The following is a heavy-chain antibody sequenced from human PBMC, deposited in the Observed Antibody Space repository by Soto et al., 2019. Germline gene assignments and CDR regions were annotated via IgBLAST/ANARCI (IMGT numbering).Heavy chain of an antibody. V-gene: IGHV3-23*01. CDR2: ISGSGGST. Sequence: GGSLRLSCAASGFTFSSYAMSWVRQAPGKGLEWVSAISGSGGSTYYADSVKGRFTISRDNSKNTLYLQMNSLRAEDTAVYYCAKPVAVLRFLEWLLPDAFDIWGQATMVTVSS. D-gene: IGHD3-3*01. J-gene: IGHJ3*02. CDR3: AKPVAVLRFLEWLLPDAFDI. CDR1: GFTFSSYA.